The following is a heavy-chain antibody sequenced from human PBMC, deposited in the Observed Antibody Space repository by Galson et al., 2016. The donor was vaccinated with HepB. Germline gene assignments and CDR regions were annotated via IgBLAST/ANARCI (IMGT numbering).Heavy chain of an antibody. CDR3: ARRPYSGHEYYYYGLGV. V-gene: IGHV1-18*01. J-gene: IGHJ6*02. D-gene: IGHD5-12*01. CDR1: GYSFTSYC. CDR2: ISAYNGNT. Sequence: SVKVSCKASGYSFTSYCITWVRQAPGQGLEWMGWISAYNGNTNFAQTFQGRVSMTTDTSTSTAFMALSSLRSDDTAVYYCARRPYSGHEYYYYGLGVWGQGTTVTVSS.